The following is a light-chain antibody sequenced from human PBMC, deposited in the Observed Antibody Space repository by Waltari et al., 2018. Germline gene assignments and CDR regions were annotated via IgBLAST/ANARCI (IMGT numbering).Light chain of an antibody. J-gene: IGLJ2*01. CDR3: SSYTSSSTLVV. Sequence: QSALTQPASVSGSPGQSITISCTGTSSDVGGYNSVSWYQQHPGKAPKLMIYDVSNRPSCVSNRFSGSKSGNTASLTISGLQAEDEADYYCSSYTSSSTLVVFGGGTKLTVL. CDR2: DVS. V-gene: IGLV2-14*01. CDR1: SSDVGGYNS.